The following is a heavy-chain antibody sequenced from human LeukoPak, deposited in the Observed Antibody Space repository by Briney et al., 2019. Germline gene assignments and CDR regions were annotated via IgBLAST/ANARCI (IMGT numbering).Heavy chain of an antibody. CDR2: ISSSGTTI. CDR1: GFTFTTYE. J-gene: IGHJ4*02. Sequence: GGSLRLSCAASGFTFTTYEIHWVRQAPGKGLEWVSYISSSGTTIYYADSVKGRFTISRDNTRNSLYLQMNSLRAEDTAVYYCARQRSTLGSYGSGSHYNFDYWGQGTLVTVSS. D-gene: IGHD3-10*01. V-gene: IGHV3-48*03. CDR3: ARQRSTLGSYGSGSHYNFDY.